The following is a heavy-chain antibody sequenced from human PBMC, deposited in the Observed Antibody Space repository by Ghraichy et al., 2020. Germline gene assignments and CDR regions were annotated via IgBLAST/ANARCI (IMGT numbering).Heavy chain of an antibody. CDR3: ARVDGHGGRKGI. V-gene: IGHV3-7*01. D-gene: IGHD1-14*01. CDR2: IQVDGSSQ. J-gene: IGHJ3*02. CDR1: GFTFSSYW. Sequence: GGSLRLSCAASGFTFSSYWMSWVRQAPGKGLEWVANIQVDGSSQYYVDSVKGRFTISRDNAKNSLYLQMNSLRAEDAAVYYCARVDGHGGRKGIWGQGTLVTVSS.